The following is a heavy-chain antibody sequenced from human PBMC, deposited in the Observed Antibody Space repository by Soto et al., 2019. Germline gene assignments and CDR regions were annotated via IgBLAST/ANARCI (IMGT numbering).Heavy chain of an antibody. D-gene: IGHD3-22*01. CDR3: ARGDGDYYDGNGYLGRH. Sequence: EVQRVESGGGLVQPGGSLRLSCAASGFTFSSYWMHWVRQAPGKGLVWVSRIKSDGSGTYYADSVKGRLTISRDNAKNTLYLQMNSLRAEDTAVYYCARGDGDYYDGNGYLGRHWGQGTLVTVSS. CDR1: GFTFSSYW. CDR2: IKSDGSGT. V-gene: IGHV3-74*01. J-gene: IGHJ4*02.